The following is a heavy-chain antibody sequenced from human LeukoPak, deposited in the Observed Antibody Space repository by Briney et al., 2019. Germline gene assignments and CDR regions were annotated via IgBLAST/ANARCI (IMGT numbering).Heavy chain of an antibody. Sequence: SETLSLTCTVSGGSITSNSYYWGWIRQPPGKGLEWIGYIYYSGSTYYNPSLKSRVTISVDTSKNQFSLKLSSVTAADTAVYYCARVTSPYYYDSSGYPIFDYWGQGTLVTVSS. CDR1: GGSITSNSYY. J-gene: IGHJ4*02. CDR2: IYYSGST. V-gene: IGHV4-30-4*08. CDR3: ARVTSPYYYDSSGYPIFDY. D-gene: IGHD3-22*01.